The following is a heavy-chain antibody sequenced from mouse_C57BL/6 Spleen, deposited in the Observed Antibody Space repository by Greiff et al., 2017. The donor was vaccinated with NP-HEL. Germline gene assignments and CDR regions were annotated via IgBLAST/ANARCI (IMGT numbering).Heavy chain of an antibody. Sequence: EVQLQQSGPELVKPGASVKISCKASGYSFTGYYMNWVKQSPEKSLEWIGEINPSTGGTTYNQKFKATATLTVDKSSSTAYMQLKGLTSEDSAVYYCARGGVTTVVAEYYFDYWGQGTTLTVSS. CDR1: GYSFTGYY. CDR3: ARGGVTTVVAEYYFDY. CDR2: INPSTGGT. D-gene: IGHD1-1*01. J-gene: IGHJ2*01. V-gene: IGHV1-42*01.